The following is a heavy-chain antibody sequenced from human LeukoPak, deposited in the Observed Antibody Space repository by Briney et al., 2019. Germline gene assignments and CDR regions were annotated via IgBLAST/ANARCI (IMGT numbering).Heavy chain of an antibody. CDR3: SGQYSSSSVVDY. CDR2: ISSSGSIM. CDR1: GFSFSSYE. D-gene: IGHD6-6*01. V-gene: IGHV3-48*03. Sequence: PGGSLRLSCAASGFSFSSYEMNWVRQAPGKGLEWVSYISSSGSIMYSADSVKGRFTISRDNAKNSLYLQMNSLRAEDTAIYYCSGQYSSSSVVDYWGQGTLVIVSS. J-gene: IGHJ4*02.